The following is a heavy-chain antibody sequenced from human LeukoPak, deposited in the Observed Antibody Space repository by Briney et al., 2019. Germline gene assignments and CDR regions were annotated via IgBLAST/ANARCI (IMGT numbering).Heavy chain of an antibody. CDR3: ARSLTGRLFDY. V-gene: IGHV4-39*01. CDR2: IYYSGST. J-gene: IGHJ4*02. Sequence: SETLSLTCTVSGGSISSSSYYWGWIRQPPGKGLEWIGSIYYSGSTYYNPSLKSRVTISVDTSKNQFSLKLSSVTPEDTAVYYCARSLTGRLFDYWGQGTLVTVSS. D-gene: IGHD7-27*01. CDR1: GGSISSSSYY.